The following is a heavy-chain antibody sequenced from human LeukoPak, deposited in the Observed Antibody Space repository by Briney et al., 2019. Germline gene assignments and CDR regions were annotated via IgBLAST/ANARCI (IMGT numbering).Heavy chain of an antibody. CDR1: GFTFSSYA. CDR2: ISGSGGST. CDR3: ASDGYDILTGYGGD. J-gene: IGHJ4*02. V-gene: IGHV3-23*01. Sequence: GGSLRLSCAASGFTFSSYAMSWVRQAPGKGLEWVSAISGSGGSTYYADSVKGRFTISRDNSKNTLYLQMNSLRAEDTAVYYCASDGYDILTGYGGDWGQGTLVTVSS. D-gene: IGHD3-9*01.